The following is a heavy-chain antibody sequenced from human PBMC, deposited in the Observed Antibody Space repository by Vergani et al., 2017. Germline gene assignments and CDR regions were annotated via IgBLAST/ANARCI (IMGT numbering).Heavy chain of an antibody. D-gene: IGHD3-22*01. V-gene: IGHV2-70*01. Sequence: QVTLRESGPALVKPTQTLTLTCTFSGFSILTSEMCVSWIRQPPGKALEWLALIDWNDNKYFNTSLKTRLTISKDASKNQVVLTMTNMDPVDTATYYCARIQGNYDSSGYYFDWFDPWGQGTLVTVSS. CDR2: IDWNDNK. CDR3: ARIQGNYDSSGYYFDWFDP. J-gene: IGHJ5*02. CDR1: GFSILTSEMC.